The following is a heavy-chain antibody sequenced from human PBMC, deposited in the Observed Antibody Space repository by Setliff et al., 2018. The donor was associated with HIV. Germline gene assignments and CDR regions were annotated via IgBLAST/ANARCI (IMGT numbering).Heavy chain of an antibody. CDR2: ISSSGSII. D-gene: IGHD3-10*01. J-gene: IGHJ4*02. CDR1: GFTFSSYN. Sequence: GGSLRLSCAASGFTFSSYNMNWVRQSPGKGLEWVSYISSSGSIIYYADSVKGRFTISRDNFKNTLYLQMDSLRAEDTALYYCAKERLYGSGRAFDYWGQGTLVTVSS. CDR3: AKERLYGSGRAFDY. V-gene: IGHV3-48*01.